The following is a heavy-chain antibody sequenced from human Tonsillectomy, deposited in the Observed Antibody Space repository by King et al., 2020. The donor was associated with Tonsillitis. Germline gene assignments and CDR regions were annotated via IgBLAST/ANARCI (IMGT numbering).Heavy chain of an antibody. J-gene: IGHJ3*02. V-gene: IGHV3-21*01. Sequence: VQLVESGGGLVKPGGSLRLSCAASGFNFSSYSMNWVRQAPGKGLEWVSTISSSSSYIYYADSVKGRFTISRDNAKNSLYLQMNSLRAEDTAVYYCARDHDCSDPSCYICDASDIWGRGTMVTVSS. CDR1: GFNFSSYS. CDR2: ISSSSSYI. CDR3: ARDHDCSDPSCYICDASDI. D-gene: IGHD2-2*02.